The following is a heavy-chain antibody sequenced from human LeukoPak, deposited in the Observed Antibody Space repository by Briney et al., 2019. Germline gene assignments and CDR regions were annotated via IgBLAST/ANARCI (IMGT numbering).Heavy chain of an antibody. V-gene: IGHV4-39*07. J-gene: IGHJ5*02. CDR1: GGSISSSSYY. D-gene: IGHD3-10*01. CDR3: ARRYGSGRNWFDP. CDR2: IYHSGST. Sequence: PSETLSLTCTVSGGSISSSSYYWGWIRQPPGKGLEWIGSIYHSGSTYYNPSLKSRVTISVDTSKNQFSLKLSSVTAADTAVYYCARRYGSGRNWFDPWGQGTLVTVSS.